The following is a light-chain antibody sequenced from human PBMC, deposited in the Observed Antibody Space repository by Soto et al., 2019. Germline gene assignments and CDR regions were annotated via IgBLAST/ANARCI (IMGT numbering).Light chain of an antibody. CDR3: QQAHDFPWT. Sequence: DIQMTQSPSSVSASVGDRVTITCRASQSITKWLAWYQQKPGGAPRLLVYETSTLQSGVSSRFSGSGSGTEFTLTISGXQPEDFATYYCQQAHDFPWTFGQGTKVDIK. CDR1: QSITKW. J-gene: IGKJ1*01. V-gene: IGKV1-12*01. CDR2: ETS.